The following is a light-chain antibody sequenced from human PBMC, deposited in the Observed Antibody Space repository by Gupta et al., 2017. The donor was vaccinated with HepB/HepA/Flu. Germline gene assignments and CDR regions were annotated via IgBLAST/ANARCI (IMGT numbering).Light chain of an antibody. CDR3: QQYNNWPPWT. V-gene: IGKV3-15*01. CDR2: GAF. Sequence: EIVLTQSPATLSVSPRERATLSCRASQSVSSNLARYQQKPGQAPRRLIYGAFTRDTGIPARFSGSGSGTDVTLTISSRQSEDFAGYYCQQYNNWPPWTFGQGTKVEIK. CDR1: QSVSSN. J-gene: IGKJ1*01.